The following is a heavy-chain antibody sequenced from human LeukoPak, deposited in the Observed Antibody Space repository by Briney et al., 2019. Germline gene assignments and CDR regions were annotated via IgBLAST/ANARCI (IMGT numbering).Heavy chain of an antibody. J-gene: IGHJ4*02. CDR3: ARSRLVYCGGDCYSEDY. D-gene: IGHD2-21*02. V-gene: IGHV1-46*01. CDR2: INPSGGST. Sequence: ASVKVSCKASGYTFTSYYMHWVRQAPGQGLEWMGIINPSGGSTSYAQKFQGRVTMTRDMSTSTVYMELSSLRSEDTAVYYCARSRLVYCGGDCYSEDYWGQGTLVTVSS. CDR1: GYTFTSYY.